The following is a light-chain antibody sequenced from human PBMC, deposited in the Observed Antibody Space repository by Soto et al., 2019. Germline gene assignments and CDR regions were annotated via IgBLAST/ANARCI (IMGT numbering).Light chain of an antibody. V-gene: IGKV3-20*01. CDR1: QSVSGSY. J-gene: IGKJ1*01. CDR2: GAS. Sequence: EIVLSQSPGTLCLSRGERATLSCRAGQSVSGSYLAWYQQKPGQAPRLLIYGASSRATGIPDRFSGSGSGTEFTLTISRLQSEDFAVYYCQQSDVSPPPFAQRTKVDIK. CDR3: QQSDVSPPP.